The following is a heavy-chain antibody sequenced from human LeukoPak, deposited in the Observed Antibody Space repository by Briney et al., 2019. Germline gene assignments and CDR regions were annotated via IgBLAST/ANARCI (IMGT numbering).Heavy chain of an antibody. CDR2: IGSKANSYAT. D-gene: IGHD6-19*01. Sequence: GGSPRLSCAASGFTFSGSAMHWVRQASGKGLEWVGRIGSKANSYATAYAASVKGRFTISRDDSKNTAYLQMNSLRGEDTAIYYCARRDSSGWYSLDYWGQGTLVTVSS. V-gene: IGHV3-73*01. CDR1: GFTFSGSA. CDR3: ARRDSSGWYSLDY. J-gene: IGHJ4*02.